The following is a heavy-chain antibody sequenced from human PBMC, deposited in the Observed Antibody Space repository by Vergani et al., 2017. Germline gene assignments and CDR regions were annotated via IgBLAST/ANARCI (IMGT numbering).Heavy chain of an antibody. J-gene: IGHJ6*03. D-gene: IGHD6-13*01. CDR3: ARHKEQLVPGNYYYYYYMDV. CDR1: GGSIRSTFYY. CDR2: IYYSGST. Sequence: QLQLQESDPGLVKPSETLSLTCTVSGGSIRSTFYYWGWIRQPPGKGLEWIGTIYYSGSTYYNPSLESRVTISVDTSKNQFSLKLNSVTAADTAVYYCARHKEQLVPGNYYYYYYMDVWGKGTTVTVSS. V-gene: IGHV4-39*01.